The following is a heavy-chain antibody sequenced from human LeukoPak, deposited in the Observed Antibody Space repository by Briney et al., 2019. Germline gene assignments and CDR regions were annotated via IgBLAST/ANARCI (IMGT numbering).Heavy chain of an antibody. CDR1: GFTLSSYW. V-gene: IGHV3-7*01. J-gene: IGHJ4*02. CDR2: IKEDGSEK. CDR3: ARDWSDGFDY. D-gene: IGHD3-3*01. Sequence: GGSLRLSCAASGFTLSSYWMTWVRQAPGKGLEWVASIKEDGSEKYYVDSVKGRFTISRDNAKNSVYLQMNSLRAEDTAVYYCARDWSDGFDYWGQGTLVTVSS.